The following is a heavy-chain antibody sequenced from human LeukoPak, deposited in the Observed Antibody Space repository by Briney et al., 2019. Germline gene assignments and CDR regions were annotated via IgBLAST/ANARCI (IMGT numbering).Heavy chain of an antibody. CDR1: GGSISSGGYS. CDR2: IYHSGST. Sequence: SETLSLTCAVSGGSISSGGYSWSWIRQPPGKGPEWIGYIYHSGSTYYNPSLNSRVTISVDRSKNQFSLKLSSVTAADTAVYYCARGLLWFGELSAFDIWGQGTMVTVSS. J-gene: IGHJ3*02. D-gene: IGHD3-10*01. CDR3: ARGLLWFGELSAFDI. V-gene: IGHV4-30-2*01.